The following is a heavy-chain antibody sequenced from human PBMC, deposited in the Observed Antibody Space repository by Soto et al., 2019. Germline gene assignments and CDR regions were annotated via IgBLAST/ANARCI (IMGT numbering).Heavy chain of an antibody. J-gene: IGHJ4*02. CDR3: ARGRFGAYVDF. CDR1: GDSMRNSY. V-gene: IGHV4-59*01. CDR2: IEYSGRT. Sequence: QVQLQESGPGLVKPSETLSLSCTVSGDSMRNSYWSWIRQSPGKGLEWMAYIEYSGRTEVKPSLQSRVTGSSDTSKNQFFLTLNSVTAADTAIYYCARGRFGAYVDFWGQGTLVAVSS. D-gene: IGHD3-10*01.